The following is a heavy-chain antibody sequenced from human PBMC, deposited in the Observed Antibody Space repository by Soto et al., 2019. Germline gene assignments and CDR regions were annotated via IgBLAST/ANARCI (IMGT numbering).Heavy chain of an antibody. D-gene: IGHD1-1*01. CDR2: ILSDGNNK. CDR1: GFTFSSYG. Sequence: QVQLVESGGGVVQPGRSLRLSCAASGFTFSSYGMHWVRQAPGKGLEWVAVILSDGNNKFYADSVKGRFTISGDNSKNTLYLQMDSLRVEDTAGYYCAKGRCNYWAIDSWGQGTLVTVSS. CDR3: AKGRCNYWAIDS. J-gene: IGHJ4*02. V-gene: IGHV3-30*18.